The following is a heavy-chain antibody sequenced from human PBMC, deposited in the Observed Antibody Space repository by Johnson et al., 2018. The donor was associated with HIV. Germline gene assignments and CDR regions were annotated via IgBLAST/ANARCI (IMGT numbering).Heavy chain of an antibody. J-gene: IGHJ3*01. Sequence: VESGGSLRLSCAVSGFTFSDYYMSWIRQAPGKGLEWVSVLYSGGNTTYADSVRGRFTISRDNAKYTVDLQMNSLRVEDSAVYYCAKVDCGGDTCAGYDPFDLWGQGTLVTVSS. CDR1: GFTFSDYY. CDR2: LYSGGNT. V-gene: IGHV3-66*01. CDR3: AKVDCGGDTCAGYDPFDL. D-gene: IGHD2-21*01.